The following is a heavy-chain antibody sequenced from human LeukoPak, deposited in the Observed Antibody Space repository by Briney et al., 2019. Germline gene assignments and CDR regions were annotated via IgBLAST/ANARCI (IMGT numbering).Heavy chain of an antibody. D-gene: IGHD2-2*01. CDR1: GGSISSPNYY. V-gene: IGHV4-39*01. CDR2: IYHSGDT. J-gene: IGHJ6*03. CDR3: ARIYCSSDSCYFYYYYYYMDV. Sequence: PSETLSLTCTVSGGSISSPNYYWGWIRQSPGTGLEWIGSIYHSGDTYYNPSLKSRLNISVDTSKNQFSLRLSGVTAADTAVYYGARIYCSSDSCYFYYYYYYMDVWGKGTTVIASS.